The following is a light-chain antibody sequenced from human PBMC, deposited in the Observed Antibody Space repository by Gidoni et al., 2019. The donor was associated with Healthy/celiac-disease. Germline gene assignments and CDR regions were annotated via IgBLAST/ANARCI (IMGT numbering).Light chain of an antibody. Sequence: ILITKSPATLSVSPGTRTTRSCRSSQSVSSNLAWYQQKPGKAPRLLIYGASTRATGIQARFSGSGSGTEFTLTISSLQSEDFAVYYCQQYNNWPPTFGQGTKLEIK. J-gene: IGKJ2*01. CDR1: QSVSSN. V-gene: IGKV3-15*01. CDR2: GAS. CDR3: QQYNNWPPT.